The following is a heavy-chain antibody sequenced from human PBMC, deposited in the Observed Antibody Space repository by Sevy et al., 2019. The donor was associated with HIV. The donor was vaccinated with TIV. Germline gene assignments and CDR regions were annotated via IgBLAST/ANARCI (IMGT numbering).Heavy chain of an antibody. CDR2: VKRDMSGK. V-gene: IGHV3-7*01. CDR3: ESAQPVTMLVVIGGLYFDL. J-gene: IGHJ4*02. D-gene: IGHD3-3*01. CDR1: GFTFSSNW. Sequence: GGSLRLSCAASGFTFSSNWMTWVRQAPGKGLEWVSDVKRDMSGKYYADSVKGRFTISRDNAKNLMFLQMNSLRDEDTDVYYCESAQPVTMLVVIGGLYFDLWGQGTLVTVSS.